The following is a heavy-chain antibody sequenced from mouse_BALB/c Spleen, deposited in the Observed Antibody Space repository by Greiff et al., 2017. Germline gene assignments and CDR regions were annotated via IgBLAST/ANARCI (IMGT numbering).Heavy chain of an antibody. J-gene: IGHJ4*01. V-gene: IGHV14-3*02. CDR2: IDPANGNT. CDR1: GFNFKDTY. CDR3: ARRGNYEAMDN. Sequence: VQLQQSGAELVKPGASVKLSCTASGFNFKDTYMHWVKQRPEQGLEWIGRIDPANGNTKYDPKFQGKATITADTSSNTAYLQLSSLTSEDTAVYYCARRGNYEAMDNGGQGTSVTDSS. D-gene: IGHD2-1*01.